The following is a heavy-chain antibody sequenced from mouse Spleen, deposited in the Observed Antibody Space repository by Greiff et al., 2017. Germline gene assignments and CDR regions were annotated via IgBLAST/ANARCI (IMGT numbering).Heavy chain of an antibody. CDR1: GYTLTSYW. D-gene: IGHD1-1*01. CDR3: AREGSIYYYGSSYFDY. CDR2: IHPSDSDT. V-gene: IGHV1-74*01. J-gene: IGHJ2*01. Sequence: QVQLQQPGAELVKPGASVKVSCKASGYTLTSYWMHWVKQRPGQGLEWIGRIHPSDSDTNYNQKFKGKATLTVDKSSSTAYMQLSSLTSEDSAVYFCAREGSIYYYGSSYFDYWGQGTTLTVSS.